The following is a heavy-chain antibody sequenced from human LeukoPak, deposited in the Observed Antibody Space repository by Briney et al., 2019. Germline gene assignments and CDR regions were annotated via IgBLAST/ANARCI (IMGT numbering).Heavy chain of an antibody. Sequence: KPSETLSLTCAVSGGSINHHYWTWIRQPPGKGLEWIGQIHYRGKADYNPSLRSRIIISVDTSKNQMFLRLSSVTAADTAVYYCARFGIDYDMDVWGQGTKVTVSS. D-gene: IGHD3-16*01. CDR1: GGSINHHY. J-gene: IGHJ6*02. V-gene: IGHV4-59*11. CDR2: IHYRGKA. CDR3: ARFGIDYDMDV.